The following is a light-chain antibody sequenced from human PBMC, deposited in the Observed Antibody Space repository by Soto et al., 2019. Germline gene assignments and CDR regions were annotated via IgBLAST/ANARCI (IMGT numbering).Light chain of an antibody. J-gene: IGKJ2*01. CDR3: QQYGSSSYT. CDR1: QSISSSY. CDR2: AAS. Sequence: EIVLTQSPGTLSLSPGERATLSCRASQSISSSYLAWYQQKPGQAPWLLIYAASSRATGIPDRFSGSGSGTDFTLTISRLEPEDFAVYYCQQYGSSSYTFGQGTQLEIK. V-gene: IGKV3-20*01.